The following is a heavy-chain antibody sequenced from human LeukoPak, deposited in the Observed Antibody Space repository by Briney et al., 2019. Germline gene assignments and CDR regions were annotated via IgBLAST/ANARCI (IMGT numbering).Heavy chain of an antibody. CDR1: GFTFSSNG. D-gene: IGHD3-10*01. Sequence: PGGSLRLSRVASGFTFSSNGMHWVRQAAGKGLEWVSGIDTAGDPCYPGSVKGRFTISRENAKNSLYLQMNSLTAGDTAVYYCARGYGSVSYAGMDVWGKGTTVTVSS. V-gene: IGHV3-13*05. CDR3: ARGYGSVSYAGMDV. J-gene: IGHJ6*04. CDR2: IDTAGDP.